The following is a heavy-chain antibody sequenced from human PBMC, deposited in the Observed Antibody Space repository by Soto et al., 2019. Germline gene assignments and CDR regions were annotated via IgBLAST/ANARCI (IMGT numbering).Heavy chain of an antibody. V-gene: IGHV1-3*01. D-gene: IGHD4-17*01. CDR1: GYTFTSYA. Sequence: GASVKVSCKASGYTFTSYAMHWVRQAPGQRLEWMGWINAGNGNTKYSQKFQGRVTITRDTSASTAYMELSSLRSEDTAVYYCARDLVFDYGERWFDPWGQGTLVTVSS. CDR2: INAGNGNT. J-gene: IGHJ5*02. CDR3: ARDLVFDYGERWFDP.